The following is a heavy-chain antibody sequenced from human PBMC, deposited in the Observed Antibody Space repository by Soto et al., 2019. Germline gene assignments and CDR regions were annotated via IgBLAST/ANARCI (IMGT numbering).Heavy chain of an antibody. Sequence: QVQLVQSGAEVKKPGSSVKVSCKASGGTFSSYAISWVRQATGQGLEWMGGTFPMFGKANYAQKFQGRVTISADKSTSTADMELSSLTCEDPAVYYCASVDISACIDGMDVWGQGTTGTVSS. CDR2: TFPMFGKA. CDR3: ASVDISACIDGMDV. J-gene: IGHJ6*02. D-gene: IGHD6-25*01. CDR1: GGTFSSYA. V-gene: IGHV1-69*06.